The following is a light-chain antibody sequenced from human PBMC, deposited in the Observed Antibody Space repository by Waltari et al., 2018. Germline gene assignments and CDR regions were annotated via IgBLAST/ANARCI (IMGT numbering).Light chain of an antibody. CDR2: KAS. Sequence: DIRMTQSPSTLSASVGDRVTITCRASQSISTWLAWYQQQPGKAPKLLIYKASNLESGVPSRFSGSGSATEFTLTISSLQPDDFATYYCQQYNSPFAFGQGTKVQIK. CDR3: QQYNSPFA. V-gene: IGKV1-5*03. J-gene: IGKJ2*01. CDR1: QSISTW.